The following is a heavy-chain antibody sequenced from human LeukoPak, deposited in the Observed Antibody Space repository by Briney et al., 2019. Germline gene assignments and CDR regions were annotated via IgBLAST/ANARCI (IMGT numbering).Heavy chain of an antibody. Sequence: GASVKVSCKASGYTFTSFDINWVRQATGQGPEWMGWMNPGSGNTGYAQRFGGRVTMTRDTSISTGYLELSSRTSEGTAVYYCASHTYYLSSGSFGHWGQGTLVTVSS. CDR1: GYTFTSFD. J-gene: IGHJ4*02. CDR2: MNPGSGNT. D-gene: IGHD3-10*01. V-gene: IGHV1-8*01. CDR3: ASHTYYLSSGSFGH.